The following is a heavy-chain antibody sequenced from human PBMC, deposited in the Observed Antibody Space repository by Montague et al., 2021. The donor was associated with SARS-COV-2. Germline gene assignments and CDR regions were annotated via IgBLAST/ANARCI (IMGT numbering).Heavy chain of an antibody. J-gene: IGHJ6*01. CDR2: ISYSGST. Sequence: SETLSLTCTVSGGSILSYYWIWIRQPPGWGLLLIWYISYSGSTNYNPSLKSRVPISVDTSKNHFTLRLSSVTAADTAVYYCANFRRTQLLFGTLYYGMDVWGQGTTVTVSS. V-gene: IGHV4-59*01. CDR3: ANFRRTQLLFGTLYYGMDV. CDR1: GGSILSYY. D-gene: IGHD2-2*01.